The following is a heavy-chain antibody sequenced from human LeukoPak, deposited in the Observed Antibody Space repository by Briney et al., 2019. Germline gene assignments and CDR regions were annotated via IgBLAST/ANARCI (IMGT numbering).Heavy chain of an antibody. CDR3: ASIQAADKVDDAFDI. Sequence: GGSLRLSCAASGFTFTMFGMNWVRQAPGKGLEWVSYIDGHSGIIYYADSVQGRFTISRDNAKNSLYLQMNSLRAEDTAVYYCASIQAADKVDDAFDIWGQGTMVTVSS. CDR1: GFTFTMFG. V-gene: IGHV3-48*01. J-gene: IGHJ3*02. CDR2: IDGHSGII. D-gene: IGHD2-15*01.